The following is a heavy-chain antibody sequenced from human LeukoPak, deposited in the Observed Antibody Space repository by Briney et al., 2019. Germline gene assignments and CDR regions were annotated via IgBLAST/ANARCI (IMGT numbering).Heavy chain of an antibody. CDR1: GSTVSSYF. D-gene: IGHD3-9*01. Sequence: VGSLRLSCAASGSTVSSYFMSWVRQAPGKGLEWVSVIYDGGSTDYADSVKGRFTISRDNSKSTLYLQMNSLGAEDTAVYYCARDNYILTGYYNAFDIWGQGTLVTVSS. CDR2: IYDGGST. V-gene: IGHV3-53*01. CDR3: ARDNYILTGYYNAFDI. J-gene: IGHJ3*02.